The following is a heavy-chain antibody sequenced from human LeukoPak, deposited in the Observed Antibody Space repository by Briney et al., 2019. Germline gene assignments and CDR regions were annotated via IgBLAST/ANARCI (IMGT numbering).Heavy chain of an antibody. CDR2: IYYSGST. CDR3: ARGENDYVWGSYRLGAFDI. V-gene: IGHV4-59*01. D-gene: IGHD3-16*02. Sequence: SATLSLPCCASGGSIISYYWSWFRQLPGQGLEGIGYIYYSGSTNYNPSLKSRVTISVDTSKNQSSLKLSSVTAADTAVYYCARGENDYVWGSYRLGAFDIWGQGTMVTVSS. J-gene: IGHJ3*02. CDR1: GGSIISYY.